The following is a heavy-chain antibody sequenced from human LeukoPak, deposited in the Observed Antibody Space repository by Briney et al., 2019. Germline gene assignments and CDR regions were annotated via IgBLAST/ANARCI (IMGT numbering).Heavy chain of an antibody. D-gene: IGHD1-26*01. Sequence: MTSETLSLTCAVYGGSFSGYYWSWIGQPPGKGLEWIGEINHSGSTNYNPSLKSRVTISVDTSKNQFSLKLSSVTAADTAVYYCARKSDSGSLGFDYWGQGTLVTVSS. CDR1: GGSFSGYY. V-gene: IGHV4-34*01. J-gene: IGHJ4*02. CDR2: INHSGST. CDR3: ARKSDSGSLGFDY.